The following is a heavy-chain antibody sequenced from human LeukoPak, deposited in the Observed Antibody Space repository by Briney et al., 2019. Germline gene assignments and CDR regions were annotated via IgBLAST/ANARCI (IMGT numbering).Heavy chain of an antibody. J-gene: IGHJ3*02. CDR1: GFTFSSYW. D-gene: IGHD3-3*01. V-gene: IGHV3-7*01. CDR2: IKQDGSEK. CDR3: ARLPGVAGHDAFDI. Sequence: SGGSLRLSCAASGFTFSSYWMSWVSQAPGKGLEWVANIKQDGSEKYYVDSVKGRFTISRDNAKNSLYLQMNSLRAEDTAVYYCARLPGVAGHDAFDIWGQGTMVTVSS.